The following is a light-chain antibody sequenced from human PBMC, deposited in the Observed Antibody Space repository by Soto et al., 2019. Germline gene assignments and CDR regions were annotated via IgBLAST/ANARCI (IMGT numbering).Light chain of an antibody. CDR3: QQYGSSPRT. Sequence: DIVLTQSPGTLSLSPGERATLSCRASQSVNSGTVAWYQHKPGQAPRLLIYGTSSRATGIPDRFSGSGSGTDFTLTISRLEPEDFAVYYCQQYGSSPRTFGQGTKVEIK. CDR2: GTS. CDR1: QSVNSGT. V-gene: IGKV3-20*01. J-gene: IGKJ1*01.